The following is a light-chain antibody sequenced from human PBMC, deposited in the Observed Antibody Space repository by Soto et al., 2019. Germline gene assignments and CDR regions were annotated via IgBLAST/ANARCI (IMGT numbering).Light chain of an antibody. CDR3: QQFNDWPRT. V-gene: IGKV3-15*01. Sequence: EVVMTQSPATLSVSPGERVTLSCRASQSVSSNLAWYQQKAGQAPSLLIFGASTRAAGIPDRFSGSGSGTEFTLTISSLQSEDFAVYLCQQFNDWPRTFGQGTKVEIK. CDR2: GAS. CDR1: QSVSSN. J-gene: IGKJ1*01.